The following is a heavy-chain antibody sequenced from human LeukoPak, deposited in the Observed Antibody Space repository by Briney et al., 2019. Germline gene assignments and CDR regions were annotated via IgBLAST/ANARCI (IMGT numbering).Heavy chain of an antibody. V-gene: IGHV4-61*02. Sequence: SETLSLTCSVSGGSITNLNYYWTWIRQPVGKRLEWIGRIYTSGGTDYSPSLKARATLSVDKSKNQFSLNLASLTAADTALYYCAGRGSNSGTFDIWGPGTFVTVSS. D-gene: IGHD4-23*01. CDR1: GGSITNLNYY. CDR3: AGRGSNSGTFDI. CDR2: IYTSGGT. J-gene: IGHJ3*02.